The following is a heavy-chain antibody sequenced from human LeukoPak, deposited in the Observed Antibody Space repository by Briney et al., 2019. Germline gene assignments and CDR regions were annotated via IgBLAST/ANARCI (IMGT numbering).Heavy chain of an antibody. D-gene: IGHD4-23*01. CDR1: GVPISSYY. Sequence: SETLSLTCTVSGVPISSYYWSWIRQPPGKGLEWIGYVYYGGSTNYNPSLKSRVTISVDTSKNQFSLKLSSVTAADTAVYYCARTQRRGGNSYYFDYWGQGTLVTVSS. V-gene: IGHV4-59*12. J-gene: IGHJ4*02. CDR2: VYYGGST. CDR3: ARTQRRGGNSYYFDY.